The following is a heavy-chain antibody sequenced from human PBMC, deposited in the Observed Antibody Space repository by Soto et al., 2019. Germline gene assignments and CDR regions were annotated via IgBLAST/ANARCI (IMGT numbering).Heavy chain of an antibody. Sequence: PGESLKISCKVSGYSFTSYWIAWVRQMPGKGLEWMAIINPGDSDTRYSPSFQGQVTISADKSITTTYLQWSSLKASDSAIYYCARVVASSGWYGEWGQGTLVTVSS. V-gene: IGHV5-51*01. CDR3: ARVVASSGWYGE. CDR1: GYSFTSYW. J-gene: IGHJ4*02. D-gene: IGHD6-19*01. CDR2: INPGDSDT.